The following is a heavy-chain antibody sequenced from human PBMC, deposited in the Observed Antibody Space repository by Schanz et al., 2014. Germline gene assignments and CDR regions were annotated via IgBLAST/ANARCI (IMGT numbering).Heavy chain of an antibody. V-gene: IGHV3-33*06. CDR3: AKEDRNHNSDYVY. J-gene: IGHJ4*02. Sequence: QVQLVESGGGVVQPGRSLRLSCAASGFSFDKYGMHWVRQAPGKGLEWVGVIWYDGSKTYYADSVRGRFTISRENSKNTLHLQMNSLRAEDTAVYHCAKEDRNHNSDYVYWGQGTLVTVSS. CDR2: IWYDGSKT. CDR1: GFSFDKYG. D-gene: IGHD3-22*01.